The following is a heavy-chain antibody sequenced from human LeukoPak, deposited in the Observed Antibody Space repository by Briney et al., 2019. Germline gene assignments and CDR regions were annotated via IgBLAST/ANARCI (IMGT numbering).Heavy chain of an antibody. CDR2: ISAYNGNT. CDR3: ARQYYDYVWGSYRLNY. CDR1: GGTFTSYG. J-gene: IGHJ4*02. V-gene: IGHV1-18*01. Sequence: ASVKVSCKASGGTFTSYGISWVRQAPGQGLEWMGWISAYNGNTNYAQKLQGRVTMTTDTSTSTAYMELRSLRSDDTAVYYCARQYYDYVWGSYRLNYWGQGTLVTVSS. D-gene: IGHD3-16*02.